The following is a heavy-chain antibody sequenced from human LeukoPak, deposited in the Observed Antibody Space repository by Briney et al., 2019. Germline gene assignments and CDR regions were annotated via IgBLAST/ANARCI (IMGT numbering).Heavy chain of an antibody. J-gene: IGHJ6*03. CDR2: IKQDGSEK. V-gene: IGHV3-7*01. CDR3: AREISPLRNWNYDYYYYYYMDV. CDR1: GFTFSSYW. D-gene: IGHD1-7*01. Sequence: GSLRLSCAASGFTFSSYWMSWVRQAPGKGLEWVANIKQDGSEKYYVDSVKGRFTISRDNAKNSLYLQMNSLRAEDTAVYYCAREISPLRNWNYDYYYYYYMDVWGKGTTVTVSS.